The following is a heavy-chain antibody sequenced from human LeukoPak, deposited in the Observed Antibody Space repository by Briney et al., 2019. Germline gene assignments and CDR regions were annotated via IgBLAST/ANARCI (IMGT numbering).Heavy chain of an antibody. CDR3: ARLHYYDSSGYYYDFDY. CDR1: GYSFTSYW. Sequence: GESLKISCKGSGYSFTSYWIGWVRQMPGKGLEWMGIIYPGESDTRYSPSFQGQVTISADKSISTAYLQWSSLKASDTAMYYCARLHYYDSSGYYYDFDYWGQGTLVTVSS. J-gene: IGHJ4*02. CDR2: IYPGESDT. D-gene: IGHD3-22*01. V-gene: IGHV5-51*01.